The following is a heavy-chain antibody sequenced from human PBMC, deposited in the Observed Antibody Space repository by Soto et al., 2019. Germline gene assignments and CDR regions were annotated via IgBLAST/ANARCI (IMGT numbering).Heavy chain of an antibody. Sequence: ASLKVSCKASGYTFTRYYIHWVRQAPGQGLEWMGIINPSGGSTSYAQKFQGRVTMTRDTSTSTVYMELSSLRSEDTAVYYCTRSQVGRTLDVWGQGTTVTVSS. CDR3: TRSQVGRTLDV. V-gene: IGHV1-46*01. J-gene: IGHJ6*02. D-gene: IGHD1-26*01. CDR1: GYTFTRYY. CDR2: INPSGGST.